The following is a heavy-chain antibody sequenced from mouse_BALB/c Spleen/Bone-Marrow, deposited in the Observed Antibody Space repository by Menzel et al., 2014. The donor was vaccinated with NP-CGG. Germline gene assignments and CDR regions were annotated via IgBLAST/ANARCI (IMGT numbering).Heavy chain of an antibody. CDR1: GDSITSSY. D-gene: IGHD1-2*01. Sequence: EVNVVESGPSLVKPSQTLSLTCSVTGDSITSSYWNWIRKFPGNKLEYMGYISYSGNAYYNPSLKSRISLTRDTSKNXYYLPLNSVTTEDTATYFCARGNGYHFDYWGQGTTLTVSS. V-gene: IGHV3-8*02. CDR3: ARGNGYHFDY. J-gene: IGHJ2*01. CDR2: ISYSGNA.